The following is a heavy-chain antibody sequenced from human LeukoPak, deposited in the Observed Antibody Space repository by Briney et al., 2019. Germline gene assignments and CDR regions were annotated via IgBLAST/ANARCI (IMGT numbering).Heavy chain of an antibody. V-gene: IGHV3-11*01. Sequence: GGSLRLSCAASGFTFSDYYMSWIRQAPGTGLEWVSDISSNGSTIYYADSVKGRFTISRDNAKNSLYLQMNSLRAEDTAVYYCARDVGAVPAAIYYYYMDVWGKGTTVTVSS. CDR3: ARDVGAVPAAIYYYYMDV. CDR2: ISSNGSTI. D-gene: IGHD2-2*01. CDR1: GFTFSDYY. J-gene: IGHJ6*03.